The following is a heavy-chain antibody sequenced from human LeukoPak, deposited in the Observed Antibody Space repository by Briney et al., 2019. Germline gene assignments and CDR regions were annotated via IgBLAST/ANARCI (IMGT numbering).Heavy chain of an antibody. D-gene: IGHD3-16*01. CDR3: ATSEKGPYYDTTSGAFDF. CDR2: IYPGDSDT. V-gene: IGHV5-51*01. J-gene: IGHJ4*02. CDR1: GYRFTDYW. Sequence: GESLKISCKGSGYRFTDYWINWVRQMPGKGLEWMGIIYPGDSDTRYNPSFQGQVTISADKSISTAYLQWSSLKASDTALYYRATSEKGPYYDTTSGAFDFWGQGTLVTVSS.